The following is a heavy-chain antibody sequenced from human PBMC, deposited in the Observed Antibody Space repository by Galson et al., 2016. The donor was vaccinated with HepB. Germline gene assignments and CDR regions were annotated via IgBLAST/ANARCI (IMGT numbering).Heavy chain of an antibody. CDR1: GYTFSNFY. CDR3: ARVSWGRFFYGMDV. J-gene: IGHJ6*04. Sequence: SVKVSCKASGYTFSNFYIQWVRQAPGQGLEWMGWINPKTGGTKYAQSFQGRVTMTRDTSINTAYMDMSNLTSADTAIFYCARVSWGRFFYGMDVWGKGTTVTV. V-gene: IGHV1-2*02. D-gene: IGHD1-26*01. CDR2: INPKTGGT.